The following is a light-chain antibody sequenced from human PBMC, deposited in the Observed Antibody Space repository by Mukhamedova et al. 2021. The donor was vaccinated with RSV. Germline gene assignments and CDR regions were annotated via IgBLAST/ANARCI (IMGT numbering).Light chain of an antibody. J-gene: IGKJ4*01. CDR2: DAS. V-gene: IGKV1-33*01. CDR3: QQYGDLSPLT. Sequence: WYQRRVHGKAPKLLIFDASNLETGVPSRFSGSGSGTDFTFTINSLQPEDIATYYCQQYGDLSPLTFGGGTKVEIK.